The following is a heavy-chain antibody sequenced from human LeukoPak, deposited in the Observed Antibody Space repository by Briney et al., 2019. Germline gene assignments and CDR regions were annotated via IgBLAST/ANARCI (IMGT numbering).Heavy chain of an antibody. D-gene: IGHD2-21*02. J-gene: IGHJ1*01. V-gene: IGHV7-4-1*02. CDR2: INTNTGNP. CDR3: ARDSHCGGDCYTAEYFQH. Sequence: ASVKVSCKASGYTFTSYAMNWVRQAPGQGLEWKGWINTNTGNPTYAQGFTGRFVFSLDTSVSTAYLQISSLKAEDTAVYYCARDSHCGGDCYTAEYFQHWGQGTLVTVSS. CDR1: GYTFTSYA.